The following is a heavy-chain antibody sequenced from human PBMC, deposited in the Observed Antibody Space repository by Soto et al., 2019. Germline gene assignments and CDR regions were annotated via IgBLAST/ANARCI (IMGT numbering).Heavy chain of an antibody. CDR1: GGSISSYY. Sequence: QVQLQESGPGLVKPSETLSLTCTVSGGSISSYYWSWIRQPPGKGLEWIGYIYYSGSTNYNPSLKSRAPXSXDXXKNQFSLKLSSVTAADTAVYYCARYSGYAPYYFDYWGQGTLVTVSS. V-gene: IGHV4-59*08. CDR3: ARYSGYAPYYFDY. D-gene: IGHD5-12*01. J-gene: IGHJ4*02. CDR2: IYYSGST.